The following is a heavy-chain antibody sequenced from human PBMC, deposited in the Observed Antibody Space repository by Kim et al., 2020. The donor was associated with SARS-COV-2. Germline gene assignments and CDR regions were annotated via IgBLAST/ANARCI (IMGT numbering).Heavy chain of an antibody. CDR2: ISGNGGST. J-gene: IGHJ5*02. V-gene: IGHV3-23*01. CDR3: AAIPRS. CDR1: GFTFSSSG. Sequence: GGSLRLSCAASGFTFSSSGMSWVRQAPGKGLEWVSSISGNGGSTNYADSVKGRFTISRDNNENTLYLQMNSLRAEDTAIYYCAAIPRSWGQGSLVTVSS. D-gene: IGHD2-2*02.